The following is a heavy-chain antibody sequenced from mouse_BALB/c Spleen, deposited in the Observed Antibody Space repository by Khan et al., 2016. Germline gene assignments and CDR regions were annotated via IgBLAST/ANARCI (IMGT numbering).Heavy chain of an antibody. Sequence: EVELVESGPSLVKPSQTLSLTCSVTGDSITSGYWNWIRQFPGNKFEYMGYISYSGSTSNNPSLKSRISITPDTSTNQYYLQLNSVTTEDTATYXCATYDGDVFAYWGQGTMVTVSA. D-gene: IGHD2-13*01. CDR3: ATYDGDVFAY. J-gene: IGHJ3*01. CDR2: ISYSGST. V-gene: IGHV3-8*02. CDR1: GDSITSGY.